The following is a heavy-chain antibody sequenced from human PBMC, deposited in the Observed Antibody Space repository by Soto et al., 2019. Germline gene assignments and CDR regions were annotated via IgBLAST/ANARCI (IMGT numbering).Heavy chain of an antibody. J-gene: IGHJ6*02. CDR2: ISGSGGST. CDR3: AASPSTIKPNYYYYYGMDV. CDR1: GFTFSSYA. D-gene: IGHD5-12*01. Sequence: GGSLRLSCAASGFTFSSYAMSWVRQAPGKGLEWVSAISGSGGSTYYADSVKGRFTISRDNSKNTLYLQMNSLRAEDTAVYYCAASPSTIKPNYYYYYGMDVWGQGTTVTVSS. V-gene: IGHV3-23*01.